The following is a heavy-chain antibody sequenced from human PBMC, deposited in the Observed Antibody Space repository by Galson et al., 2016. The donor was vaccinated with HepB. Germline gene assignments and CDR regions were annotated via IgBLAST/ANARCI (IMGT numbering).Heavy chain of an antibody. CDR1: GGSISNDNW. CDR2: IYRSGST. V-gene: IGHV4-4*01. CDR3: ASNGWYCLDY. D-gene: IGHD6-19*01. Sequence: ETLSLTCTVSGGSISNDNWWSWVRQSPGKGLEWIGEIYRSGSTHYNPSRKSRATIAVDKSNNRFSLRLNSVSAADTAIYFCASNGWYCLDYWGHGTLVTVSS. J-gene: IGHJ4*01.